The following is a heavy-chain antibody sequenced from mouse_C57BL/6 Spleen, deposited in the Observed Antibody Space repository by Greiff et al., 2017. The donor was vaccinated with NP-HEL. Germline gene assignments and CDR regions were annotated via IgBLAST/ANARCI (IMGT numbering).Heavy chain of an antibody. D-gene: IGHD2-4*01. CDR2: IYPGDGDT. J-gene: IGHJ3*01. V-gene: IGHV1-82*01. Sequence: QVQLQQSGPELVKPGASVKISCKASGYVFSSSWMNWVKQRPGKGLEWIGRIYPGDGDTNFNGKFKGKATLTADKSSSTAYMQLSSLTSEDSAVYFCARFENYDYAWFAYWGQGTLVTVSA. CDR3: ARFENYDYAWFAY. CDR1: GYVFSSSW.